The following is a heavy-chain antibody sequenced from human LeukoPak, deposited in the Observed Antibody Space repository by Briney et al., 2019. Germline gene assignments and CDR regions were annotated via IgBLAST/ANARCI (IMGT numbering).Heavy chain of an antibody. V-gene: IGHV4-4*09. J-gene: IGHJ4*02. D-gene: IGHD1-20*01. CDR1: VGSIGSYF. CDR3: ARSNWYEYFDN. CDR2: VYTSGST. Sequence: SETLSLTCTVSVGSIGSYFWSWIRQPPGRGLEWIGYVYTSGSTNYNPSFKSRVAISADTSKNQFSLRLTSVTAADTALYYCARSNWYEYFDNWGQGTLVTVSS.